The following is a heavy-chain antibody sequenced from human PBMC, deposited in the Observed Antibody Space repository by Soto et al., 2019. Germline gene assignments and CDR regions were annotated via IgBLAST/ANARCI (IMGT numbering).Heavy chain of an antibody. D-gene: IGHD3-22*01. CDR1: GFTFSSYS. V-gene: IGHV3-48*02. J-gene: IGHJ3*02. CDR3: ARDSPTDYYDSSGPPASYAFDI. CDR2: ISSSSSTI. Sequence: GGSLRLSCTASGFTFSSYSMNWVRQAPGKGLEWVSYISSSSSTIYYADSVKGRFTISRDNAKNSLYLQMDSLRDEDTAVYYCARDSPTDYYDSSGPPASYAFDIWGQGT.